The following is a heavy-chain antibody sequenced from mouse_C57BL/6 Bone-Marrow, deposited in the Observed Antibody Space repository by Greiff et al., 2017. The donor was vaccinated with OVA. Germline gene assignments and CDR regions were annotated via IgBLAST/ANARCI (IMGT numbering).Heavy chain of an antibody. Sequence: QVQLQQSGAELVRPGTSVKVSSKASGYAFTNYLIEWVKQRPGQGLEWIGVINPGSGGTNYNEKFKGKATLTADKSSSTAYMQLSSLTSEDSAVYFCARDGNYEAMDYWGQGTSVTVSS. CDR2: INPGSGGT. D-gene: IGHD2-1*01. J-gene: IGHJ4*01. CDR3: ARDGNYEAMDY. CDR1: GYAFTNYL. V-gene: IGHV1-54*01.